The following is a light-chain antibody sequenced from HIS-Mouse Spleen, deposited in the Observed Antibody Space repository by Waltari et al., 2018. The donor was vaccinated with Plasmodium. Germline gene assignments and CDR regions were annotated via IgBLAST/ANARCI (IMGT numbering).Light chain of an antibody. CDR1: QSVSSN. CDR3: QQYNNWSFT. V-gene: IGKV3-15*01. Sequence: EIVMTQSPATLSVSPGERATLSCRASQSVSSNLAWYKQKPGQAPRLLIYGASTRATGSPARFSGSGSGTEFTLTISSLQSEDVAVYYCQQYNNWSFTFGPGTKVDIK. J-gene: IGKJ3*01. CDR2: GAS.